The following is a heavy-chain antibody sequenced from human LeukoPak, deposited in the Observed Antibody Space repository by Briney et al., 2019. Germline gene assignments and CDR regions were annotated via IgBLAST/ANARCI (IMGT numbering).Heavy chain of an antibody. CDR3: ARIHASTHGLLDD. Sequence: SVKVSCKASRGTFSGYSISGVRQAPGQGLEWMGRIITMFDTVNYALKFQGRVTFTADDSPGSAYMELTSPRSEDTAVYYCARIHASTHGLLDDWGQGTLVTVSS. CDR2: IITMFDTV. CDR1: RGTFSGYS. V-gene: IGHV1-69*13. J-gene: IGHJ4*02. D-gene: IGHD2-2*01.